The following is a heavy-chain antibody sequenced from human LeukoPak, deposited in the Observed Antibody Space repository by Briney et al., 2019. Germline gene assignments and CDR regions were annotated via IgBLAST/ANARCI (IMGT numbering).Heavy chain of an antibody. D-gene: IGHD5-18*01. CDR3: ARHPGYSYGYTSSDY. CDR1: GYIFTHYW. J-gene: IGHJ4*02. CDR2: IYPADSDT. V-gene: IGHV5-51*01. Sequence: GESLKISCQVSGYIFTHYWIGWVRQMPGKGLESMGIIYPADSDTTYSPSFQGHVTISADKSIDTVYLQWSSLKASDTAMYYCARHPGYSYGYTSSDYWGQGTLVTVSS.